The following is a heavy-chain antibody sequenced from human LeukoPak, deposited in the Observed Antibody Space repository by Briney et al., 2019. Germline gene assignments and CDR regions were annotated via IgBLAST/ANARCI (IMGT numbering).Heavy chain of an antibody. CDR3: ARAAKYRSTSGRPPRYYMDV. D-gene: IGHD2-2*01. J-gene: IGHJ6*03. CDR2: INHSGST. CDR1: GGSSSGYY. V-gene: IGHV4-34*01. Sequence: PLETLSLTCAVYGGSSSGYYWSWIPQPPRKGLEWIGEINHSGSTNYNPSLKSRVTIPVDTSKIQFSLKLSSVHAADTAVYYCARAAKYRSTSGRPPRYYMDVWGKGTTVTVSS.